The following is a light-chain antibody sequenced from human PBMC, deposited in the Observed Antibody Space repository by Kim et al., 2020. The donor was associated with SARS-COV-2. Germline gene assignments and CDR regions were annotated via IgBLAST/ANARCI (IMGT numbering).Light chain of an antibody. CDR2: GKN. V-gene: IGLV3-19*01. J-gene: IGLJ2*01. CDR3: NSRDSSGNHVV. Sequence: SSELTQDPAVSVALGQTFRITCQGDSLRSYYASWYQQKPGQAPVLVIYGKNNRPSGIPDRFSGSSSGNTASLTITGAQAEDEADYYCNSRDSSGNHVVFGGVTQLTVL. CDR1: SLRSYY.